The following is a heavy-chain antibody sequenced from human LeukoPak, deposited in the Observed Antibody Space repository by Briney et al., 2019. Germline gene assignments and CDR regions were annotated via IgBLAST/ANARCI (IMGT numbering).Heavy chain of an antibody. CDR2: IYNSGNT. J-gene: IGHJ4*02. Sequence: SETLSLTCAVYGGSFSGSNWSCIRQSPGKGLEWIGEIYNSGNTIYNPSLKSRATISVDTSKNQVSLNLISVTAADTAVYYCVRAYDYWGQGTLVTVSS. CDR1: GGSFSGSN. V-gene: IGHV4-34*01. CDR3: VRAYDY.